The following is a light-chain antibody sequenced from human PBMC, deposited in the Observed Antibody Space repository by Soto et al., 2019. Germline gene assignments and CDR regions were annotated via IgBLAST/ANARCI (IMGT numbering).Light chain of an antibody. J-gene: IGLJ2*01. CDR2: EVN. CDR3: SSYTSSTTLVV. Sequence: QSALTQPASVSGSPGQSITISCTGTSSDVGSHNYVSWYQQHPGKAPKLMIYEVNNRPSGVSNRFSGSKSGNTASLTISGLQAEDGADYYCSSYTSSTTLVVFGGGTKLTVL. CDR1: SSDVGSHNY. V-gene: IGLV2-14*03.